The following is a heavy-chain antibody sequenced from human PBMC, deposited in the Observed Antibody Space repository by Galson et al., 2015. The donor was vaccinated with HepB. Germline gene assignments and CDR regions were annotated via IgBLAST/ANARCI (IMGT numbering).Heavy chain of an antibody. CDR3: ARDLNERGLRYSDWLLSF. Sequence: SLRLSCAVSGFTFTYYGMHWVRQAPGKGLEWVASMRFDGALKNYGDFVKGRFTISRDDSTNTLYLQMNNLGAEDTAIYYCARDLNERGLRYSDWLLSFWGQGTLVTVSS. CDR1: GFTFTYYG. CDR2: MRFDGALK. V-gene: IGHV3-33*01. D-gene: IGHD3-9*01. J-gene: IGHJ4*02.